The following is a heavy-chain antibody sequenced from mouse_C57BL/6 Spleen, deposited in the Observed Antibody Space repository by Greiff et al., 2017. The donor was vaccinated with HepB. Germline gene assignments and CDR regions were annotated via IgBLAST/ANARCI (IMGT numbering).Heavy chain of an antibody. J-gene: IGHJ4*01. CDR1: GYAFSSSW. CDR3: ARCYDSRGYYAMDY. D-gene: IGHD2-4*01. V-gene: IGHV1-82*01. Sequence: VQLQQSGPELVKPGASVKISCKASGYAFSSSWMNWVKQRPGKGLEWIGRIYPGDGDTNYNGKFKGKATLTADKSSSTAYMQLSSLTSEDSAVYFCARCYDSRGYYAMDYWGQGTSVTVSS. CDR2: IYPGDGDT.